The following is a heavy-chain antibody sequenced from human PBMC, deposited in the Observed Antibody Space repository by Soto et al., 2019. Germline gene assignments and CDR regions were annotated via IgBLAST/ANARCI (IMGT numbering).Heavy chain of an antibody. CDR3: AKDIVGGGVDGGVGGFDV. CDR1: GFTFEDYA. D-gene: IGHD1-26*01. Sequence: EMQLVESGGGVEQPGRPLRLSCAASGFTFEDYAMYWVRQAPGKGLEWVSSVSWNSGRVAYADSVKGRFTISRDNAKNSLYLQMHRLRGEDTAVYYCAKDIVGGGVDGGVGGFDVWGQGTMVTVSS. V-gene: IGHV3-9*01. J-gene: IGHJ3*01. CDR2: VSWNSGRV.